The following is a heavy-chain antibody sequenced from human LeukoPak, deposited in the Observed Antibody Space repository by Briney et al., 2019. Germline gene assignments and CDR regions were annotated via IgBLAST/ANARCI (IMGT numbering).Heavy chain of an antibody. J-gene: IGHJ4*02. CDR3: TSSYTGGWYGPFDN. CDR2: INNDGSDA. D-gene: IGHD6-19*01. CDR1: GFGFSTHW. V-gene: IGHV3-74*01. Sequence: GGSLRLSCAASGFGFSTHWMHGVRQAPGEGLVWVSRINNDGSDATYADSVKGRFTSSRDNAKNTLYLQMNSLKIEDTAVYYCTSSYTGGWYGPFDNWGQGALVTVSS.